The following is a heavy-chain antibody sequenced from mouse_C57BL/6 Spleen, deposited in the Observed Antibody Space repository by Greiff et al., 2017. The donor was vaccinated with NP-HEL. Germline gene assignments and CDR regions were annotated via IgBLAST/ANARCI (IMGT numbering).Heavy chain of an antibody. CDR2: INPSSGYT. V-gene: IGHV1-4*01. CDR3: ARRGSFLDGYFDV. CDR1: GYTFTSYT. J-gene: IGHJ1*03. Sequence: QVQLQQSGAELARPGASVKMSCKASGYTFTSYTMHWVNQRPGQGLEWIGYINPSSGYTKYNQKFKDKATLTADKSSSTAYMQLSSLTSEDSAVYYCARRGSFLDGYFDVWGTGTTVTVSS.